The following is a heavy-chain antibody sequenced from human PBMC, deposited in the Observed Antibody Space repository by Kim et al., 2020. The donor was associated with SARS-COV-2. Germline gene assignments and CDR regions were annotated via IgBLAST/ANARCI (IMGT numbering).Heavy chain of an antibody. CDR2: ISGSGGST. J-gene: IGHJ4*02. CDR1: GFTFSSYA. V-gene: IGHV3-23*01. D-gene: IGHD3-10*01. Sequence: GGSLRLSCAASGFTFSSYAMSWVRQAPGKGLEWVSAISGSGGSTYYADSVKGRFTISRDNSKNTLYLQMNSLRAEDTAVYYCAKDYYGSGSYYTSYYFDYWGQGTLVTVSS. CDR3: AKDYYGSGSYYTSYYFDY.